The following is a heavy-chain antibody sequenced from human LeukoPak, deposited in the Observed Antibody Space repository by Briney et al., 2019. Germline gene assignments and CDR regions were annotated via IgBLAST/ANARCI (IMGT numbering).Heavy chain of an antibody. V-gene: IGHV3-53*01. Sequence: GGSLRLSCAASGFTVSSNYMSWVRQAPGKGLEWVSVIYTRVSTYYTDSVKGRFTISRDNSKNTLYLQMNSLRPEDTAMYYCARDLAAMAPGGYWGQGTLVTVSS. CDR3: ARDLAAMAPGGY. CDR2: IYTRVST. D-gene: IGHD5-18*01. CDR1: GFTVSSNY. J-gene: IGHJ4*02.